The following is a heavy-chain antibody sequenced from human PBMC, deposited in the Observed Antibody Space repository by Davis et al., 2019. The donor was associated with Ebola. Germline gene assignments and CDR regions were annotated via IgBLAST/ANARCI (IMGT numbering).Heavy chain of an antibody. CDR1: GFTVSNNY. CDR2: IYSGGST. CDR3: ARDSSRYCSSTSCYYGY. V-gene: IGHV3-66*01. J-gene: IGHJ4*02. D-gene: IGHD2-2*01. Sequence: GESLKISCAASGFTVSNNYVNWVRQAPGTGLEWVSVIYSGGSTYYADSVKGRFTISRDNAKNSLYLQMNSLRAEDTAVYYCARDSSRYCSSTSCYYGYWGQGTLVTVSS.